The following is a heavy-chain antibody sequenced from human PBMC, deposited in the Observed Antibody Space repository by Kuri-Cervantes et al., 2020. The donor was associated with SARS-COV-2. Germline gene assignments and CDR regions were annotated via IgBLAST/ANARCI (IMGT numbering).Heavy chain of an antibody. D-gene: IGHD4-11*01. CDR2: ISSSGSTI. CDR1: GFTFSDYY. Sequence: GGSLRLSCAASGFTFSDYYMSWIRQAPGKGLEWVSYISSSGSTIYYADSVKGRFTISRDNAKNSLYLQMNSLRGEDTAVYYCARGGAVTTFFRIGRAFDIWGQGTMVTVSS. CDR3: ARGGAVTTFFRIGRAFDI. V-gene: IGHV3-11*04. J-gene: IGHJ3*02.